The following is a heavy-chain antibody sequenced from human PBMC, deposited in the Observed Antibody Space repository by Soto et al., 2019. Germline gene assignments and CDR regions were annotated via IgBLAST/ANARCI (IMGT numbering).Heavy chain of an antibody. Sequence: QVQLVESGGGVVQPGRSLRLSCAASGFPFSSYGMHWVRQVPGKGLEWAAVISDDGSKEWYADSVKGRFTISRDNSKKTLALQMHSRGAEVPAVDDCAKDLCRGRHQEGADSWAQGTLVTVSS. CDR1: GFPFSSYG. CDR2: ISDDGSKE. V-gene: IGHV3-30*18. D-gene: IGHD3-16*01. J-gene: IGHJ4*02. CDR3: AKDLCRGRHQEGADS.